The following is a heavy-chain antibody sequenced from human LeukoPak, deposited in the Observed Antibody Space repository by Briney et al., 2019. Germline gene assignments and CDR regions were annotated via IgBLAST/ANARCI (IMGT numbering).Heavy chain of an antibody. CDR3: ATARLYGDYPGHYGY. CDR2: FDPEDGET. V-gene: IGHV1-24*01. Sequence: GASVKVSCKVSRYTLTELSMHWVRQAPGTRLEWLGGFDPEDGETIYAQKFQGRVTMTEDTSTDTAYMELSSLRSEDTAVYYCATARLYGDYPGHYGYWGQGTLVTVSS. J-gene: IGHJ4*02. CDR1: RYTLTELS. D-gene: IGHD4-17*01.